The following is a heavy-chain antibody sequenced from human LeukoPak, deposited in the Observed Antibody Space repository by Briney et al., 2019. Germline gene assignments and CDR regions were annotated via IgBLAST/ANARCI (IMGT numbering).Heavy chain of an antibody. V-gene: IGHV6-1*01. CDR3: ARDPVGGSTIFDY. J-gene: IGHJ4*02. CDR1: GGSISSYY. Sequence: SETLSLTCTVSGGSISSYYWNWIRQSPSRGLEWLGRTYYRSKWYYDYAVAVKSRISINPDTSKNQFSLQLSSVTPEDTAVYYCARDPVGGSTIFDYWGQGTLVTVSS. CDR2: TYYRSKWYY. D-gene: IGHD1-26*01.